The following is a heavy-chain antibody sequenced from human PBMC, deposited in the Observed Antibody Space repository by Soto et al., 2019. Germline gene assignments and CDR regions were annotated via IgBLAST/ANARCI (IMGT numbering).Heavy chain of an antibody. Sequence: QVQLVQSGAEVKEPGSSVTVSCKSTGGTFTRDAISWVRQAPGQGLEWLGVFIPVLGPPIYAPKFQGRVTIAADDSTSTAHLELNNLRSEDTAMYYCARGGHNSGWFRTFDFWGQGTLVSVSS. D-gene: IGHD6-13*01. J-gene: IGHJ4*02. CDR1: GGTFTRDA. V-gene: IGHV1-69*01. CDR3: ARGGHNSGWFRTFDF. CDR2: FIPVLGPP.